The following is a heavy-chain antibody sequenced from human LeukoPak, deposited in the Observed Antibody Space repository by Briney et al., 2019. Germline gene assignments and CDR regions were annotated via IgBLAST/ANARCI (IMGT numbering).Heavy chain of an antibody. CDR2: INHSGST. D-gene: IGHD1-26*01. V-gene: IGHV4-34*01. J-gene: IGHJ4*02. Sequence: SETLSLTCAVYGGSFSAYYWSWIRQPPGKGLEWIGEINHSGSTNYNPSLKSQVTISVDTSKNQFSLKLSSVTAADTAVYYCARRGTYLVRWGQGTLVTVSS. CDR1: GGSFSAYY. CDR3: ARRGTYLVR.